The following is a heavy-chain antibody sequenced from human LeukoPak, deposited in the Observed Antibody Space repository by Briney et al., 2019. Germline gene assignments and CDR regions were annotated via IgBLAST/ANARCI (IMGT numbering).Heavy chain of an antibody. CDR2: IINIGNTT. CDR1: GFTFSDHY. V-gene: IGHV3-11*04. CDR3: ARERITFGRVIVPNYFDS. J-gene: IGHJ4*02. D-gene: IGHD3-16*02. Sequence: GGSLRLSCAASGFTFSDHYMSWIRQAPGKGLEWVSYIINIGNTTYHADSVKGRLTISRDNAKNSLYLEMSSLRAEDTAVYYCARERITFGRVIVPNYFDSWGQGTLVTVSS.